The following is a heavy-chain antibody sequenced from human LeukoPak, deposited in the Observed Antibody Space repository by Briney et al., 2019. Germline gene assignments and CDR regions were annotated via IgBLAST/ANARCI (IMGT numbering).Heavy chain of an antibody. V-gene: IGHV3-30*18. CDR2: TSYDGSNQ. Sequence: GGSLRPSCAASGFTFSLYGMHWVRQAPGKGLEWVAVTSYDGSNQYYADSVKGRFTISRDNSMNTLSLQMDSLRAEDTAVYYCAKDLETRKEGWLRYPDYWGQGTLVTVSS. CDR1: GFTFSLYG. D-gene: IGHD3-16*01. J-gene: IGHJ4*02. CDR3: AKDLETRKEGWLRYPDY.